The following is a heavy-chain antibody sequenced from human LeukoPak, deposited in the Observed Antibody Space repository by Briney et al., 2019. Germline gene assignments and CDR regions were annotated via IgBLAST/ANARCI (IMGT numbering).Heavy chain of an antibody. CDR1: GFTFISSE. Sequence: PGGSPRLSCAASGFTFISSEMNSASQAPGKGLEWVSYIRSNGSTISYADSVKGRFTISRDNAKNSLYLQMNSLRAEDTAVYYCARDPDTAMVTVGGYGMDVWGQGTTVTVSS. CDR3: ARDPDTAMVTVGGYGMDV. D-gene: IGHD5-18*01. CDR2: IRSNGSTI. V-gene: IGHV3-48*03. J-gene: IGHJ6*02.